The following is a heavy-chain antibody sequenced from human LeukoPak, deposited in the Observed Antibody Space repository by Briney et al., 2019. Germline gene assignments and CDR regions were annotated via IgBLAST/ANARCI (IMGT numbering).Heavy chain of an antibody. V-gene: IGHV4-59*12. J-gene: IGHJ3*02. CDR1: GDSTAGYY. CDR3: ASGKYYYDDSASINRASRTAFHI. D-gene: IGHD3-16*01. CDR2: VYRSGQS. Sequence: PSETLSLTCSASGDSTAGYYWGWIRQSPGRAPEWLAYVYRSGQSDYNSSLRGRVTVSLDRSKTQVSLRLRSLTAADTAGYYCASGKYYYDDSASINRASRTAFHIWAQGTMILVFS.